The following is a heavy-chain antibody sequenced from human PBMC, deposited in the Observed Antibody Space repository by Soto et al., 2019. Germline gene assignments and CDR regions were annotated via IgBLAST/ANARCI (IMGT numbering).Heavy chain of an antibody. CDR1: GYSFTSYW. V-gene: IGHV5-51*01. J-gene: IGHJ6*02. D-gene: IGHD3-3*01. CDR3: ARCPFYDFWSGYSHYYYGMDV. CDR2: IYPGDSDT. Sequence: ESRKISCKXSGYSFTSYWIGWVRQMPGKGLEWMGIIYPGDSDTRYSPSFQGQVTISADKSISTAYLQWSSLKASDTAMYYCARCPFYDFWSGYSHYYYGMDVWGQGTTVTVSS.